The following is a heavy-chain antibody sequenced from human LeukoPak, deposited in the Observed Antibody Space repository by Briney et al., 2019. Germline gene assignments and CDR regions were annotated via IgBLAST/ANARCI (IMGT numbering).Heavy chain of an antibody. CDR2: IYYSGST. Sequence: VKPSETLSLTCTVSGYSISSGYYWSWIRQPPGKGLEWIGYIYYSGSTYYNPSLKSRVTISVDTSKNQFSLKLSSVTAADTAVYYCARDSELRACYYYMDVWGKGTTVTVSS. V-gene: IGHV4-30-4*08. CDR1: GYSISSGYY. D-gene: IGHD1-14*01. CDR3: ARDSELRACYYYMDV. J-gene: IGHJ6*03.